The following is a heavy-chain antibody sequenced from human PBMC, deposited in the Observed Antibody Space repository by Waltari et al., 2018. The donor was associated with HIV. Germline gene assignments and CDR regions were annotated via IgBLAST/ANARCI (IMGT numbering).Heavy chain of an antibody. J-gene: IGHJ4*02. CDR1: GFTFSNFA. CDR2: IWYDGENK. Sequence: QVQLVESGGGVVQPGRSLRLSCAASGFTFSNFAMHWVRQAPGKGVEWGDVIWYDGENKYYAESVKGRFTISRDNSKNTLYLQMNSLRVEDTAVYYCARGGYYYDISGYYHYWGQGTLVTVSS. CDR3: ARGGYYYDISGYYHY. V-gene: IGHV3-33*01. D-gene: IGHD3-22*01.